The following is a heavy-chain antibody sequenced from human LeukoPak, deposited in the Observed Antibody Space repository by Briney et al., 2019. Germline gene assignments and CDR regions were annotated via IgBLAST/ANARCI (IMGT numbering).Heavy chain of an antibody. Sequence: AWGSLRLSCAASGFIFSKYAMSWVRQAPGKGLEWVSSISGSGGSTCYADSVKGRFTISRDNSKNTLHLQMNSLRAEDTAVYYCVRIIYFDYWGQGTLVTVSS. CDR1: GFIFSKYA. D-gene: IGHD1-14*01. V-gene: IGHV3-23*01. CDR3: VRIIYFDY. J-gene: IGHJ4*02. CDR2: ISGSGGST.